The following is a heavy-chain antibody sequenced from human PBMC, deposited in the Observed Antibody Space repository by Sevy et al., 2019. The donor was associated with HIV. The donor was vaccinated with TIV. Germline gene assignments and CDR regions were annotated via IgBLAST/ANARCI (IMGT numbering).Heavy chain of an antibody. Sequence: GGSLRLSCAASGFTFSTYAMGWVRQAPGKGLEWVSGISNSGNDIYYARSVEGRFTISRDNSKSTLFLEMNNLGAEDTAVYYCAKDGAPYCTGGICFPYWYFDLWGRGALVTVSS. CDR2: ISNSGNDI. CDR3: AKDGAPYCTGGICFPYWYFDL. D-gene: IGHD2-8*02. CDR1: GFTFSTYA. J-gene: IGHJ2*01. V-gene: IGHV3-23*01.